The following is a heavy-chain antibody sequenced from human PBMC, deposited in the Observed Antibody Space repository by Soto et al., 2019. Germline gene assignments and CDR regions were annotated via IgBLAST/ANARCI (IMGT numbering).Heavy chain of an antibody. Sequence: GSTYYNPSLKSRVTISVDTSKNQFSLKLSSVTAADTAVYYCARVPPVGSGWYAGTPNYYYYGMDVWGPGTTVAVSS. CDR3: ARVPPVGSGWYAGTPNYYYYGMDV. J-gene: IGHJ6*02. V-gene: IGHV4-31*02. CDR2: GST. D-gene: IGHD6-19*01.